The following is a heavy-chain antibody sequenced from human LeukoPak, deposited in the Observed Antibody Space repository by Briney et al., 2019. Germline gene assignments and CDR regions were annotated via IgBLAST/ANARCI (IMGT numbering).Heavy chain of an antibody. Sequence: SQTLSLTCTVSGGSISSGGYYWSWIRQHPGKGLEWIRYIYYSGSTYYNPSLRSRVTISVDTSKNQFSLKLSSVTAADTAVYYCARINWDVEEAAFDIWGQGTMVTVSS. J-gene: IGHJ3*02. D-gene: IGHD7-27*01. CDR1: GGSISSGGYY. V-gene: IGHV4-31*03. CDR2: IYYSGST. CDR3: ARINWDVEEAAFDI.